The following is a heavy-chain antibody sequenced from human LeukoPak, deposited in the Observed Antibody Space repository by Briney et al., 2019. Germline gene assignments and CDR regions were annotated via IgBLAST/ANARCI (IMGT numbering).Heavy chain of an antibody. Sequence: ASVKVSCKASGYSFTSYDINWVRQAPGQGPEWMGWMSPRSGSTGYAQKFQGRVAMTSDTSISTAYMELSRLTSDDTAVYYCARTPPNWGADYWGQGTLVTASS. CDR2: MSPRSGST. CDR1: GYSFTSYD. J-gene: IGHJ4*02. CDR3: ARTPPNWGADY. V-gene: IGHV1-8*01. D-gene: IGHD7-27*01.